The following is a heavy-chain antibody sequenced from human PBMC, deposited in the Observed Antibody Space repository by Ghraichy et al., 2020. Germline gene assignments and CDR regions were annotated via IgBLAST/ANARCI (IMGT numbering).Heavy chain of an antibody. J-gene: IGHJ6*03. V-gene: IGHV4-59*01. D-gene: IGHD6-13*01. CDR2: IYYSGST. Sequence: SETLSLTCTVSGGSISSYYWSWIRQPPGKGLEWIGYIYYSGSTNYNPSLKSRVTISVDTSKNQFSLKLSSVTAADTAVYYCAREVQEYSSSGKPVYYYYMDVWGKGTTVTVSS. CDR3: AREVQEYSSSGKPVYYYYMDV. CDR1: GGSISSYY.